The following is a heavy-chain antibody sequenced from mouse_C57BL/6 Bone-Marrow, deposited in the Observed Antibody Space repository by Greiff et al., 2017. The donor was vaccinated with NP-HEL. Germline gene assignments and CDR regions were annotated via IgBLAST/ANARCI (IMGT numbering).Heavy chain of an antibody. Sequence: VQLQQPGAELVRPGSSVKLSCKASGYTFTSYWMDWVKQRPGQGLEWIGNIYPSDSETHYNQKFKDKATLTVDKSSSTAYMQLSSLTSEDSAVYYCSRGGCLPYYFDYWGQGTTLTVSS. V-gene: IGHV1-61*01. CDR1: GYTFTSYW. CDR2: IYPSDSET. J-gene: IGHJ2*01. CDR3: SRGGCLPYYFDY.